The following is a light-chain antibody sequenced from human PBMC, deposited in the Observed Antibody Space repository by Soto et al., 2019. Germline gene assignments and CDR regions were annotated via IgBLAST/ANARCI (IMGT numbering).Light chain of an antibody. CDR1: QSIRTN. J-gene: IGKJ4*01. CDR2: GAS. CDR3: QQYFIWPLTRT. V-gene: IGKV3-15*01. Sequence: EIVLTQSPATLSVSAGGTVTLSCRASQSIRTNVAWYQQIPGQAPRLLVYGASTRATGVPARFSGSGSGIEFTLSISILQSEDSAFYYCQQYFIWPLTRTFGPGTKVQIK.